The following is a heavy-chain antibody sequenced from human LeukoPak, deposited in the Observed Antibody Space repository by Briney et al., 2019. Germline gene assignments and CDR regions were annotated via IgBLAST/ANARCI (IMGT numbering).Heavy chain of an antibody. CDR3: ASGGRYSSGWYGYYFDY. CDR1: GFTFSSYA. Sequence: GGSLRLSCAASGFTFSSYAMSWVRQAPGKGLEWVSAISGSGGSTYYADSVKGRFTISRDNAKNTLYLQMSSLRAEDTAVYYCASGGRYSSGWYGYYFDYWGQGTLVTVSS. CDR2: ISGSGGST. J-gene: IGHJ4*02. V-gene: IGHV3-23*01. D-gene: IGHD6-19*01.